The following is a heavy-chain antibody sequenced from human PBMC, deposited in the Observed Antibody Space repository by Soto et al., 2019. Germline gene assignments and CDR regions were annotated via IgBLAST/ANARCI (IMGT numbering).Heavy chain of an antibody. CDR1: GFTFSSYA. D-gene: IGHD4-17*01. CDR2: ISGSGGST. CDR3: AKDPSNYGDYGAYFDY. Sequence: PGGSLRLSCAASGFTFSSYAMSWVRQAPGKGLEWVSAISGSGGSTYYADSVKGRFTISRDNSKNTLYLQMNSLRAEDTAVYYCAKDPSNYGDYGAYFDYWGQGTLVTVSS. J-gene: IGHJ4*02. V-gene: IGHV3-23*01.